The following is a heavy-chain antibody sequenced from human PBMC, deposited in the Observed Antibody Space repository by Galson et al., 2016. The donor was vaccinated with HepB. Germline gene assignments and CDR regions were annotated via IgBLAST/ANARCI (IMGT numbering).Heavy chain of an antibody. CDR2: ISWNSGTM. V-gene: IGHV3-9*01. CDR1: GFTFDDYA. CDR3: AKGFDGGATVYFDY. J-gene: IGHJ4*02. Sequence: SLRLSCAASGFTFDDYAMHWVRQAPGKGLEWVSGISWNSGTMIYTDSVKGRFTISRDNAKNSLYLQMNSLRAEDTAFYYCAKGFDGGATVYFDYWGQGTLVTVSS. D-gene: IGHD3-16*02.